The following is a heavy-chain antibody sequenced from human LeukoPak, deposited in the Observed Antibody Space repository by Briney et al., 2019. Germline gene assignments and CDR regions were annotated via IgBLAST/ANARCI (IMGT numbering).Heavy chain of an antibody. Sequence: GASLKISCQGSGYRFVSYWIAWVRQKPGKGLEWMGIIYPGDSETRYSPSFQGQVTFSVDKSTSTAYLHWSSMNVSDTAIYYCARTTMNRGGLDPWGQGTLVTVSS. CDR3: ARTTMNRGGLDP. V-gene: IGHV5-51*01. D-gene: IGHD3-16*01. J-gene: IGHJ5*02. CDR1: GYRFVSYW. CDR2: IYPGDSET.